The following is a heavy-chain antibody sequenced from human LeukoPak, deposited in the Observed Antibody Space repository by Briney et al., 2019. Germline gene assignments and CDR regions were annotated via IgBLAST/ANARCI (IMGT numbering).Heavy chain of an antibody. J-gene: IGHJ3*02. V-gene: IGHV1-2*02. CDR1: GYTFTGYY. CDR2: INANIGDT. Sequence: ASVKVSCKASGYTFTGYYMHWVRQAPGQGLEWMGWINANIGDTNYAQKFQGRVTMTRDTSISAVYMELSRLTSDDTAVYYCASRLQNYYDSSGYYVDAFDIWGQGTMVTVSS. CDR3: ASRLQNYYDSSGYYVDAFDI. D-gene: IGHD3-22*01.